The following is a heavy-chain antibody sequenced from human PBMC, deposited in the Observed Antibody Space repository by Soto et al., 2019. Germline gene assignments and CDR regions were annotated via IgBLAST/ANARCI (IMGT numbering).Heavy chain of an antibody. V-gene: IGHV1-18*01. Sequence: QAQLVQSGAEVKKPGASVKVSCKASGYTYPSYGISWVRQAPGQGLEWMGWISAYNGDTKYAQKFQGRLTLTTDTAADTAYMELRSLRSDDTAVYYCARRQQDSATYPPYFYYYMDVWGKGTTDAVSS. J-gene: IGHJ6*03. CDR3: ARRQQDSATYPPYFYYYMDV. CDR1: GYTYPSYG. CDR2: ISAYNGDT. D-gene: IGHD3-10*01.